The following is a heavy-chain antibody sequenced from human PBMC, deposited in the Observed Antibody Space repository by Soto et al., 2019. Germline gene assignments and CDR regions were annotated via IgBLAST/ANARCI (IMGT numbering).Heavy chain of an antibody. CDR3: ARSQGSSTSLAIYYYYYYGMDV. Sequence: QVQLVQSGAEVKKPGSSVKVSCKASGGTFSSYAISWVRQAPGQGLEWMGGIIPIVGSANYAQKFQGRVTITADDSTSTAYMELSSLRSEDTAVYYCARSQGSSTSLAIYYYYYYGMDVWGQGTTVTVSS. V-gene: IGHV1-69*01. CDR1: GGTFSSYA. CDR2: IIPIVGSA. D-gene: IGHD2-2*01. J-gene: IGHJ6*02.